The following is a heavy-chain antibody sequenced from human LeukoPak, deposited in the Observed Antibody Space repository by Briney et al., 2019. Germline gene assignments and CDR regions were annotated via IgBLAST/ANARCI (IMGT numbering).Heavy chain of an antibody. D-gene: IGHD2-2*02. J-gene: IGHJ4*02. V-gene: IGHV5-51*01. CDR1: GYRFTSYC. CDR2: IYPGDSDT. Sequence: GEPLKISSLGSGYRFTSYCIGWVRQMPGKDLEWMAIIYPGDSDTRYSPSFQGQVTISADKSISTAYLQWSSLKASDTAMYYCAIGGDSSTSCYRCFDYWGQGTLVTVSS. CDR3: AIGGDSSTSCYRCFDY.